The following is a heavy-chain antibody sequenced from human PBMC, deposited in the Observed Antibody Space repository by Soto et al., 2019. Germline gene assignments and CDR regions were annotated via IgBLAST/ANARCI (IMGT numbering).Heavy chain of an antibody. CDR1: GGSISRGVYY. Sequence: SETLSRTWIVSGGSISRGVYYWIWIRQHPGRGLEWIGYIYYSGNTYYNPSLKSRVTISVDTSKNQFSLKLSAVTAADTAVYYCARGRVGATTDYFDYWGQGTLVTVSS. V-gene: IGHV4-31*02. CDR3: ARGRVGATTDYFDY. CDR2: IYYSGNT. D-gene: IGHD1-26*01. J-gene: IGHJ4*02.